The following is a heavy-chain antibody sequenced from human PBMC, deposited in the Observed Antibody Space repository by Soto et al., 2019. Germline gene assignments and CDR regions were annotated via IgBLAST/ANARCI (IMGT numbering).Heavy chain of an antibody. V-gene: IGHV3-15*07. Sequence: GGSLRLSCAASGFTFSNAWMNWVRQAPGKGLEWVGRIKSKTDGGTTDYAAPVKGRFTISRDDSKNTLYLQMNSLKTEDTAVYYCTTDHPWIQLWLRDYWGQGTLVTVSS. CDR2: IKSKTDGGTT. J-gene: IGHJ4*02. CDR1: GFTFSNAW. D-gene: IGHD5-18*01. CDR3: TTDHPWIQLWLRDY.